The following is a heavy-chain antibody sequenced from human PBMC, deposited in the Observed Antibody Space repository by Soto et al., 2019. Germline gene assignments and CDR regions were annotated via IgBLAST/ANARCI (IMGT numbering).Heavy chain of an antibody. V-gene: IGHV1-69*13. CDR1: GYTFTSYG. Sequence: ASVKVSCKASGYTFTSYGISWVRQAPGQGLEWMGGISPNNGTTNYAQKFQGRVTITADESTSTAYMELSSLRSEDTAVYYCARIGAARYSSGWYFSYWGQGTLVTVSS. CDR2: ISPNNGTT. CDR3: ARIGAARYSSGWYFSY. D-gene: IGHD6-19*01. J-gene: IGHJ4*02.